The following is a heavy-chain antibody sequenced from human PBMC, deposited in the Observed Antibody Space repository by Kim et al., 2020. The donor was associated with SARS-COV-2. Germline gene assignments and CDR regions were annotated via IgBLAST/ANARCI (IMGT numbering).Heavy chain of an antibody. CDR2: INHSGST. J-gene: IGHJ4*02. V-gene: IGHV4-34*01. CDR3: ARRWEVLQGVDY. Sequence: SETLSLTCAVYGGSFSGYYWSWIRQPPGKGLEWIGEINHSGSTNYNPSLKSRVTISVDTSKNQFSLKLTSVTAADTAVYYCARRWEVLQGVDYWGQGTLVTVSS. CDR1: GGSFSGYY. D-gene: IGHD1-26*01.